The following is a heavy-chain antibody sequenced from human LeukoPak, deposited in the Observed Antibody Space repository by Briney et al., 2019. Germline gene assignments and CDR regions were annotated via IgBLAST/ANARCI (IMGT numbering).Heavy chain of an antibody. CDR3: ARGTIFGVVNNWFDP. J-gene: IGHJ5*02. Sequence: SGGSLRLSCAAPGFTFSDYYMSWIRQAPGKGLEWVSYISSSGSTIYYADSVKGRFTISRDNAKNSLYLQMNSLRAEDTAVYYCARGTIFGVVNNWFDPWGQGTLVTVSS. CDR1: GFTFSDYY. CDR2: ISSSGSTI. D-gene: IGHD3-3*01. V-gene: IGHV3-11*04.